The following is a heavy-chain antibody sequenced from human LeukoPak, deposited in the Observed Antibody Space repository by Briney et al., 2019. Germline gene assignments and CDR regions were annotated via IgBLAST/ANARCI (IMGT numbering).Heavy chain of an antibody. Sequence: GASVKVSCKASGYTFTSYGISWVRQAPGQGLEWVGWISGYNGDTNYAQKLQGRVTMTTDTSTSTAYMELRSLRSDDTAVYYCARDRGNFLEWLLNRRGILDAFDIWGQGTVVTVSS. J-gene: IGHJ3*02. V-gene: IGHV1-18*01. CDR1: GYTFTSYG. CDR2: ISGYNGDT. CDR3: ARDRGNFLEWLLNRRGILDAFDI. D-gene: IGHD3-3*01.